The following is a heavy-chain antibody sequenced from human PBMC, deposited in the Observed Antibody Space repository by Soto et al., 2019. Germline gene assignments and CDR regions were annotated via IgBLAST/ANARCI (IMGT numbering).Heavy chain of an antibody. D-gene: IGHD3-16*01. CDR3: ARVAPVNDYIWGKYPLDY. V-gene: IGHV4-59*01. CDR1: GGSISSYY. Sequence: SETLSLTCTVSGGSISSYYWSWIRQPPGKGLEWIGYIYYSGSTNYNPSLKSRVTISVDTSKNQFSLKLSSVTAADTAVYYCARVAPVNDYIWGKYPLDYWGQGTLVTVS. CDR2: IYYSGST. J-gene: IGHJ4*02.